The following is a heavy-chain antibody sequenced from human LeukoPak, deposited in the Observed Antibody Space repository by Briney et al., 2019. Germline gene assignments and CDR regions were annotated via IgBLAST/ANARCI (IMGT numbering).Heavy chain of an antibody. J-gene: IGHJ4*02. V-gene: IGHV3-11*04. CDR1: GFTFSDYY. CDR3: ARETPYYDSSSYYSPFDS. CDR2: ISSSGSTI. D-gene: IGHD3-22*01. Sequence: GGSLRLSCAASGFTFSDYYMSWIRQAPGKGLEWVSYISSSGSTIYYADSVKGRFTISRDNAKNSLYLQMNSLRAEDTAVYYCARETPYYDSSSYYSPFDSWGQGTLVTVSS.